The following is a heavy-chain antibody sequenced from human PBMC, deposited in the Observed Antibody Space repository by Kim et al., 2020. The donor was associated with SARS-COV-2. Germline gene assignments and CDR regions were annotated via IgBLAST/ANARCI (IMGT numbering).Heavy chain of an antibody. Sequence: YSPSLKSRLTNTKDTSKNQVVLTMTNMDPVDTATYYCAHCSLSYYYGMDVWGQGTTVTVSS. CDR3: AHCSLSYYYGMDV. V-gene: IGHV2-5*01. J-gene: IGHJ6*02. D-gene: IGHD2-2*01.